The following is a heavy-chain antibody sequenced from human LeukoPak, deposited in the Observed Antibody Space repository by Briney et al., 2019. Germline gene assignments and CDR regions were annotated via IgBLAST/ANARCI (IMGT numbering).Heavy chain of an antibody. CDR2: VSGSGDST. Sequence: PGGSLRLSCAASGFTFSNYAMSWVRQAPGKGLEWVSGVSGSGDSTYYADSVKGRFTISRDNSKNTLYLQTNSLRAEDTALYYCAKGNIAAAATSLHFDYWGQGTLVTVSS. V-gene: IGHV3-23*01. D-gene: IGHD6-13*01. CDR3: AKGNIAAAATSLHFDY. J-gene: IGHJ4*02. CDR1: GFTFSNYA.